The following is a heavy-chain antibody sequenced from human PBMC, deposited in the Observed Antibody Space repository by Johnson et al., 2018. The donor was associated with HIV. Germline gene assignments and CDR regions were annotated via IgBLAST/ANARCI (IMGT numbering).Heavy chain of an antibody. CDR2: TPGGDGGT. V-gene: IGHV3-23*04. CDR3: ATGVGAKTLTDAFDI. CDR1: GFKYAAS. J-gene: IGHJ3*02. Sequence: VQLVESGGGLVQPGGSLRVSCAASGFKYAASGLAFSNYAVKWVSHTPGGDGGTSFADSVRGRYIISRDNSKNTLYLQMNSLRAEDTAVYYCATGVGAKTLTDAFDIWGQGTMVTVSS. D-gene: IGHD1-26*01.